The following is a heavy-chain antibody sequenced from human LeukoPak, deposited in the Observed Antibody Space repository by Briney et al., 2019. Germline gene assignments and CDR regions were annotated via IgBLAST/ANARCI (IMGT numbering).Heavy chain of an antibody. D-gene: IGHD3-22*01. CDR2: ISYDGSNK. J-gene: IGHJ4*02. CDR1: GFTFSSYA. CDR3: ARGGKNYYDSSGYYYLFY. Sequence: PGGSLGLSCAASGFTFSSYAMHWVRQAPGKGLEWVAVISYDGSNKYYADSVKGRFTISRDNSKNTLYLQMNSLRAEDTAVYYCARGGKNYYDSSGYYYLFYWGQGTLVTVSS. V-gene: IGHV3-30-3*01.